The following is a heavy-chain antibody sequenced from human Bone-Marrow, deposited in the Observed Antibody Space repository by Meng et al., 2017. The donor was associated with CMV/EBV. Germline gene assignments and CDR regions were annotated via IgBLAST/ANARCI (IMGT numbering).Heavy chain of an antibody. V-gene: IGHV4-39*07. J-gene: IGHJ4*02. D-gene: IGHD2-2*01. CDR1: GGSISSSSYY. Sequence: SETLSLTCTVSGGSISSSSYYWGWIRQPPGKGLEWIGSIYYSGSTYYNPSLKSRVTISVDTSKNQFSLKLSSVTAADTAVYYCARERVYCSSTSCYLSYFDYWGQGTLVTGYS. CDR2: IYYSGST. CDR3: ARERVYCSSTSCYLSYFDY.